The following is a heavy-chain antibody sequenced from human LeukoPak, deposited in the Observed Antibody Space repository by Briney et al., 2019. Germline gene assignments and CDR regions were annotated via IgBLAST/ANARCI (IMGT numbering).Heavy chain of an antibody. CDR3: AKVTWPYCYYYGMDV. Sequence: GGSLRLSCAASGFTFDDYAMHWVRQAPGKGLEWVSGISWNSGSIGYADSVKGRFTISRDNAKNSLYLQMNSLRAEDTALYYCAKVTWPYCYYYGMDVWGQGTTVTVSS. V-gene: IGHV3-9*01. J-gene: IGHJ6*02. CDR1: GFTFDDYA. CDR2: ISWNSGSI.